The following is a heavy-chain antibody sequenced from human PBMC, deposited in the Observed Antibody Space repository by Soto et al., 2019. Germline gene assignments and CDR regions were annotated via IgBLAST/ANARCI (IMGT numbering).Heavy chain of an antibody. J-gene: IGHJ4*02. Sequence: QVQLQESGPGLVKPSETLSLTCTVSGGSIRSYYWSWIRQPPGKGLEWIGHLYYSGSTNYNPSLKIRVTISLDTSKNQFSLKLTSVTAADTAVYYCAGDFPGRDYWGQGTLVTVSS. CDR2: LYYSGST. V-gene: IGHV4-59*01. CDR3: AGDFPGRDY. CDR1: GGSIRSYY.